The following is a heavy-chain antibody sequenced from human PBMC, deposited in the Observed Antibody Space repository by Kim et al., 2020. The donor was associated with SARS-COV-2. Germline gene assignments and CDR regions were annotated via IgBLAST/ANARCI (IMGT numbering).Heavy chain of an antibody. J-gene: IGHJ6*02. V-gene: IGHV4-59*13. Sequence: SETLSLTCTVSGGSISSYYWSWIRQPPGKGLEWIGYIYYSGSTNYNPSLKSRVTISVDTSKNQFSLKLSSVTAADTAVYYCAREPGTTGTPYYYYGMDVWGQGTTVTVSS. D-gene: IGHD1-1*01. CDR1: GGSISSYY. CDR3: AREPGTTGTPYYYYGMDV. CDR2: IYYSGST.